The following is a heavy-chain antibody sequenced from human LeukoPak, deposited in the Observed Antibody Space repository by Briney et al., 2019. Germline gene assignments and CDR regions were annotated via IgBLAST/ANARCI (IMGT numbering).Heavy chain of an antibody. V-gene: IGHV3-30*04. Sequence: GRSLRLSCAASGFTFSRHAMHWVRQAPGKGLEWVAVISYEATNKYYADSVRGRFTISRDNAKNTLYLQMNSLRAEDTAVYYCARRVVVPAAPYYFDYWGQGTLVTVSS. CDR2: ISYEATNK. CDR3: ARRVVVPAAPYYFDY. J-gene: IGHJ4*02. CDR1: GFTFSRHA. D-gene: IGHD2-2*01.